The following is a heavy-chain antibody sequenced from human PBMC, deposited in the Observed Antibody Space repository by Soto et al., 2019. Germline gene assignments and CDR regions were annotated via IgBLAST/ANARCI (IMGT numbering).Heavy chain of an antibody. CDR2: IHYSGST. CDR1: GGSISSSSYY. D-gene: IGHD3-10*01. CDR3: ARVYYGSGIIEY. V-gene: IGHV4-39*01. Sequence: QLQLQESGPGLVKPSETLSLTCTVSGGSISSSSYYWGWIRQPPGKGLEWIGSIHYSGSTYYNASLKRRVTISVDTSKNQFSLKLSSVTAADTAVYYCARVYYGSGIIEYWGQGTLVTVSS. J-gene: IGHJ4*02.